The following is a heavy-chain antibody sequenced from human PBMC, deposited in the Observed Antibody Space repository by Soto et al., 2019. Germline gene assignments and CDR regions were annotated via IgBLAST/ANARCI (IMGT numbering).Heavy chain of an antibody. V-gene: IGHV3-23*01. D-gene: IGHD6-19*01. CDR3: AKGRGSSSTIDY. Sequence: DVELSESGGGLVQPGGSLRLSCAASGFNFRSYAMSWVRRAPGKGLEWVSAISGSGGTSYFADSVRGRFTISRDNSKNTLNPQLSSLRVEDTAECFWAKGRGSSSTIDYWGHGALCTVSS. CDR2: ISGSGGTS. J-gene: IGHJ4*01. CDR1: GFNFRSYA.